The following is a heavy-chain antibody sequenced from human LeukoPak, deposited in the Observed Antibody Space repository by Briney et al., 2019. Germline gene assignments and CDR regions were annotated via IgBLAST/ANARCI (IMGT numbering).Heavy chain of an antibody. Sequence: SETLSLTCTVSGGSISSYYWSWIRQPPGEGLEGIGYVYYSGSTNYNPPLKSRVTISVDTSKNQFSLRLSSVTAADTAVYYCARERRDGYKVYFDYWGQGTLVTVSS. J-gene: IGHJ4*02. CDR2: VYYSGST. CDR1: GGSISSYY. V-gene: IGHV4-59*13. D-gene: IGHD5-24*01. CDR3: ARERRDGYKVYFDY.